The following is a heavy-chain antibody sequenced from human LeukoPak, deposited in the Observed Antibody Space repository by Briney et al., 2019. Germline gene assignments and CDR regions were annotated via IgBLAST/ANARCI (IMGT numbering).Heavy chain of an antibody. CDR2: IRSKAYGGTT. CDR1: GFTFGGYA. V-gene: IGHV3-49*03. J-gene: IGHJ4*02. Sequence: PGGSLRLSCTASGFTFGGYAMSWFRQAPGKGLEWVGFIRSKAYGGTTEYAASVKGRFTISRDDSKSIAYLQMNSLKTEDTAVYYCTRFPGYCSGGSCFKFDYWGQGTLVTVSS. D-gene: IGHD2-15*01. CDR3: TRFPGYCSGGSCFKFDY.